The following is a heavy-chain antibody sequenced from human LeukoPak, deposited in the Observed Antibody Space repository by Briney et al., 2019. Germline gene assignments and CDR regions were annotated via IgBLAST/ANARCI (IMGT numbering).Heavy chain of an antibody. CDR3: AKSGYDFWSGYPNRFDP. CDR2: IYHSGST. D-gene: IGHD3-3*01. Sequence: SETLSLTCTVSGYSISSGYYWGWIRQPPGKGLEWIGSIYHSGSTYYNPSLKSRVTISVDTSKNQFSLKLSSVTAADTAVYYCAKSGYDFWSGYPNRFDPWGQGTLVTVSS. J-gene: IGHJ5*02. CDR1: GYSISSGYY. V-gene: IGHV4-38-2*02.